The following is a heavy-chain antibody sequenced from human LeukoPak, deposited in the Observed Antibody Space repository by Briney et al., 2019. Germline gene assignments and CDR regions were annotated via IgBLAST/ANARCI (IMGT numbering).Heavy chain of an antibody. V-gene: IGHV1-69*13. CDR3: ARASDTAMVTFDYYYGMDV. D-gene: IGHD5-18*01. CDR2: IIPIFGTA. Sequence: ASVKVSCKASGGTFSSYAISWVRQAPGQGLEWMGGIIPIFGTANYAQKFQARVTITANESTSTAYMELSSLRSEDTAVYYCARASDTAMVTFDYYYGMDVWGQGTTVTVSS. J-gene: IGHJ6*02. CDR1: GGTFSSYA.